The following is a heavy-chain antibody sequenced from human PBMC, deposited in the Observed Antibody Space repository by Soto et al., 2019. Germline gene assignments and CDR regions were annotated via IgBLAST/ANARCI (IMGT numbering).Heavy chain of an antibody. D-gene: IGHD2-8*01. Sequence: QMQLVQSGPEVKKPGTSVKVSCKASGFTFTSSAVQWVRQARGQRLEWIGWIVVGSGNTNYAQKFQERVTITRDMSTSTAYMELSSLRSEDTAVYYCAADVHCTNGVCYMVDYWGQGTLVTVSS. V-gene: IGHV1-58*01. CDR1: GFTFTSSA. CDR3: AADVHCTNGVCYMVDY. J-gene: IGHJ4*02. CDR2: IVVGSGNT.